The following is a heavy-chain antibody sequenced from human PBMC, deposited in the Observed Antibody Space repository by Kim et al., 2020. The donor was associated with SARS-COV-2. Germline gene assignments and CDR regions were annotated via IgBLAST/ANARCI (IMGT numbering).Heavy chain of an antibody. CDR3: ARDGDTGMDV. Sequence: TNYNPALKSRVTISVDTSKNQFSLKLSSVTAADTAVYYCARDGDTGMDVWGQGTTVTVSS. V-gene: IGHV4-59*01. D-gene: IGHD3-9*01. CDR2: T. J-gene: IGHJ6*02.